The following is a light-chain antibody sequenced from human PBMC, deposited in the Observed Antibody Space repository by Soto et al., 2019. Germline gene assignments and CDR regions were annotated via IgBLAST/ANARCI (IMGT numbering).Light chain of an antibody. J-gene: IGKJ1*01. CDR1: QSISSW. CDR3: QQYYSYRT. Sequence: DIQMTQSPSTLSASVGDRVTMTCRASQSISSWLAWYQQKPGKAPKLLIYDASSLESGVPSRFSGSGSGTDFTLTISCLQSEDFATYYCQQYYSYRTFGQGTKVDI. V-gene: IGKV1-5*01. CDR2: DAS.